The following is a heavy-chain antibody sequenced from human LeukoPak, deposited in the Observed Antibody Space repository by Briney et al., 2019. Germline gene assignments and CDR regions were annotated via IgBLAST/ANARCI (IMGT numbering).Heavy chain of an antibody. CDR2: INPSGGST. J-gene: IGHJ4*02. D-gene: IGHD2-2*02. CDR1: GYTFTNYY. V-gene: IGHV1-46*01. CDR3: ARGMEYQLLYPISVDY. Sequence: GASVKVSCKASGYTFTNYYMHWVRQAPGQGLQWMGIINPSGGSTSYAQKFQGRVTMTWDTSTSTVYMELSSLRSEDTAVYYCARGMEYQLLYPISVDYWGQGTLVTVSS.